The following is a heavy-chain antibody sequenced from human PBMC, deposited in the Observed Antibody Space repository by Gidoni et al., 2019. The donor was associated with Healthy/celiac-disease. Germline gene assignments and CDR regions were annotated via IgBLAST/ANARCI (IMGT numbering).Heavy chain of an antibody. Sequence: QVQLVASGGGVVQPGRSLRLSCAASGFTFSSYGMHWVRQAPGKGLEWVAVISYDGSNKYYADSVKGRFTISRDNSKNTLYLQMNSLRAEDTAVYYCAKDIAVAGTYYFDYWGQGTLVTVSS. CDR2: ISYDGSNK. J-gene: IGHJ4*02. D-gene: IGHD6-19*01. V-gene: IGHV3-30*18. CDR3: AKDIAVAGTYYFDY. CDR1: GFTFSSYG.